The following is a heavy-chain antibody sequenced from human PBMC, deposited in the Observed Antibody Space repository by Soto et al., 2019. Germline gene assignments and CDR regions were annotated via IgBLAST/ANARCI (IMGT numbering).Heavy chain of an antibody. CDR3: ATAAGTLAHYYYGMDV. D-gene: IGHD6-19*01. V-gene: IGHV4-59*01. J-gene: IGHJ6*02. CDR2: IYYSGST. Sequence: QVQLQESGPGLVKPSETLSLTCTVSGGSISSYYWSWIRQPPGKGLEWIGYIYYSGSTNYNPSLKIRVTISVDTSKNQFSLKLSSVTAADTAVYYCATAAGTLAHYYYGMDVWGQGTTVTVSS. CDR1: GGSISSYY.